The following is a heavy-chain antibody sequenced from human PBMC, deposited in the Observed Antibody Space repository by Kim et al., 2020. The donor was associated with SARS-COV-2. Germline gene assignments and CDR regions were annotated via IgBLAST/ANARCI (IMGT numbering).Heavy chain of an antibody. V-gene: IGHV3-23*03. CDR2: IYSGGSST. D-gene: IGHD6-19*01. Sequence: GGSLRLSCAASGFTFSSYAMSWVRQAPGKGLEWVSVIYSGGSSTYYADSVKGRFTISRDNSKNTLYLQMNSLRAEDTAVYYCAKWWYSSGRQYGMDVWGQGTTVTVSS. CDR1: GFTFSSYA. J-gene: IGHJ6*02. CDR3: AKWWYSSGRQYGMDV.